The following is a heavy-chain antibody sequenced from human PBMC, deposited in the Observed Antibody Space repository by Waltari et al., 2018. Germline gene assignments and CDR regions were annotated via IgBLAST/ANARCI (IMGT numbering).Heavy chain of an antibody. CDR2: IFSVRSE. CDR1: EFTVRGNY. D-gene: IGHD5-18*01. J-gene: IGHJ4*02. Sequence: EVQLVESGGGLVQPGGALRLSCAAAEFTVRGNYMAGVRQAPGKGVEWVSMIFSVRSEYYADSVKGRFTISGDTSKNILYLQMGSLRADDTAVYYCAGDRGFKYGYQYWGQGTLVTVSS. CDR3: AGDRGFKYGYQY. V-gene: IGHV3-66*01.